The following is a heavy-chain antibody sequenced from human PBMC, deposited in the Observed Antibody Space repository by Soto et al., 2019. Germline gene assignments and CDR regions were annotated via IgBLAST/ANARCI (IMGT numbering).Heavy chain of an antibody. CDR1: GFTFSSYW. J-gene: IGHJ3*02. CDR3: SRSMVRGGNAFDI. Sequence: GGSLRLSCAASGFTFSSYWMHWVRQAPGKGLVWVSHINNDGSTTNYADSVKGRFTISRDNAKNTLYLQMNSLRAEDTAVYYCSRSMVRGGNAFDIWGQGTMVTVSS. CDR2: INNDGSTT. V-gene: IGHV3-74*01. D-gene: IGHD3-10*01.